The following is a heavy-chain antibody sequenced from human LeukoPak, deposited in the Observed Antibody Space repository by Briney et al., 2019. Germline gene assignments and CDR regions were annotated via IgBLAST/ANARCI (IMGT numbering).Heavy chain of an antibody. V-gene: IGHV4-4*07. Sequence: SEPLSLTCTVSGGSISSYYWSWIRQPTGKGLEWIGRIYTSGNTNYNPSLKSRVTISVDKSKNQISSKLSSVTAADTAVYYCARGLIAVAGGFDYWGQGTLVTVSS. CDR1: GGSISSYY. J-gene: IGHJ4*02. CDR3: ARGLIAVAGGFDY. D-gene: IGHD6-19*01. CDR2: IYTSGNT.